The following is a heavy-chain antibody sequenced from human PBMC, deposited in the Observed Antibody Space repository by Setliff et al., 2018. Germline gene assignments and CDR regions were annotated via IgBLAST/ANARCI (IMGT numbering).Heavy chain of an antibody. CDR2: IYTSGST. D-gene: IGHD4-4*01. CDR3: ASYRQDVNY. V-gene: IGHV4-61*09. CDR1: GGSISSGSYY. Sequence: SETLSLTCTVSGGSISSGSYYWSWIRQPAGKGLEWIGHIYTSGSTNYNPSLESRVTISVDTSKNQFSLKLSSVTAADTAVYYCASYRQDVNYWGQGTLVTVSS. J-gene: IGHJ4*02.